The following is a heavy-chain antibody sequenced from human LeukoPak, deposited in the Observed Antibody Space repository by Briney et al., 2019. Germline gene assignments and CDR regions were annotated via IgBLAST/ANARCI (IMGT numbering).Heavy chain of an antibody. V-gene: IGHV5-51*01. CDR2: IYPGDSEP. D-gene: IGHD3-16*01. CDR1: GYRFTSYW. Sequence: GESLKISFKGSGYRFTSYWIGWVRPMPGKGLEWMGVIYPGDSEPRYSPSFQGQVTISADKSISTAYLQWNSLKASDTAMYYCARRGKGGTFSHLFFDCWGQGTLVTVSS. J-gene: IGHJ4*02. CDR3: ARRGKGGTFSHLFFDC.